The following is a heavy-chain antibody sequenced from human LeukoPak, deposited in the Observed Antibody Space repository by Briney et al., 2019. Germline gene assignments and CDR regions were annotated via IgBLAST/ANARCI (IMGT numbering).Heavy chain of an antibody. Sequence: GASVKVSCKASGYTFTNYYMHWVRQAPGQGLEWMGIINPSGDSAIYAHNFQGRVTMTRDTSISTTYMDLGSLGSDDTAVYYCARDGEYGTGSYYRGCFDYWGQGTLVTVSS. J-gene: IGHJ4*02. CDR3: ARDGEYGTGSYYRGCFDY. CDR1: GYTFTNYY. D-gene: IGHD3-10*01. V-gene: IGHV1-46*01. CDR2: INPSGDSA.